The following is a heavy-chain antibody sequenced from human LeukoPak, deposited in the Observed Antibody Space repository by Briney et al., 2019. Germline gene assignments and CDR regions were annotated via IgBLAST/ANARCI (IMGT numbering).Heavy chain of an antibody. J-gene: IGHJ5*02. CDR2: INPNSGGT. CDR3: ARDGEELGNNWFDP. D-gene: IGHD1-7*01. V-gene: IGHV1-2*02. Sequence: EASVKVSCKASGYTFTGYYMHWVRQAAGQGLEWMGWINPNSGGTNYAQKFQGRVTMTRDTSISTAYMELSRLRSDDTAVYYCARDGEELGNNWFDPWGQGTLVTVSS. CDR1: GYTFTGYY.